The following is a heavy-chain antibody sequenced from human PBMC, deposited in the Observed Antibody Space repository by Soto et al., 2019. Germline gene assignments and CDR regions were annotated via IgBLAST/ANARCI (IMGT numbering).Heavy chain of an antibody. CDR2: ISGSGGST. D-gene: IGHD6-13*01. V-gene: IGHV3-23*01. CDR1: GFTFSSYA. J-gene: IGHJ4*02. Sequence: GESLRLSCAASGFTFSSYAMNWVRQAPGKGLEWVSVISGSGGSTYYADSVKGRFTISRDNSKNTLYLQMNSLRAEDTAVYYCARRGPGTYFDYWGQGTLVTVSS. CDR3: ARRGPGTYFDY.